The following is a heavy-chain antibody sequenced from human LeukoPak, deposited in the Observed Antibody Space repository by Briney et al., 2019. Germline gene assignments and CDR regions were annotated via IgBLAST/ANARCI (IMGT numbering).Heavy chain of an antibody. J-gene: IGHJ4*02. CDR2: INSDASSI. V-gene: IGHV3-74*01. D-gene: IGHD3-9*01. CDR3: ARDLDWLLFDY. CDR1: GFTFSTYW. Sequence: GGSLRLSCAASGFTFSTYWMHWVRRAPGKGLVWVSRINSDASSITYADSVKGRFTISRDNAKNILYLQMNSLRVEDTAVYYCARDLDWLLFDYWGQGTLVTVSS.